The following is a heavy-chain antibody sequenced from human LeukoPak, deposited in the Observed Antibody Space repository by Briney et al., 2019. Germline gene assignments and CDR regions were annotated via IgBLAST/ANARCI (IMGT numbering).Heavy chain of an antibody. CDR2: IIPIFGTA. D-gene: IGHD3-22*01. CDR1: GGTFSSYA. CDR3: ARKVPNDSSGYYYRGQFDP. Sequence: EASVKVSCKASGGTFSSYAISWVQQAPGQGLEWMGGIIPIFGTANYAQKFQGRVTITADKSTSTAYMELSSLRSEDTAVYYCARKVPNDSSGYYYRGQFDPWGQGTLVTVSS. J-gene: IGHJ5*02. V-gene: IGHV1-69*06.